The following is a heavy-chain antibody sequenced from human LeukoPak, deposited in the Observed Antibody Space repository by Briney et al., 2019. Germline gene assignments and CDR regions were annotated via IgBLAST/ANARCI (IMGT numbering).Heavy chain of an antibody. CDR3: ARGDNWNDEYDY. CDR1: GYTFTDYY. CDR2: INPNSGDT. J-gene: IGHJ4*02. D-gene: IGHD1-20*01. V-gene: IGHV1-2*06. Sequence: ASVKVSCKASGYTFTDYYMHWVRQAPGQGLEWMGRINPNSGDTSYAQNFQGRVTMTRDTSISTAYIELSSLRSEDTAVYYCARGDNWNDEYDYWGQGTLVTVSS.